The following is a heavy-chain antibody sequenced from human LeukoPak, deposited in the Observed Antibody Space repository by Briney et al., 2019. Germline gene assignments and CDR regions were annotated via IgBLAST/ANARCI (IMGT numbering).Heavy chain of an antibody. Sequence: GRSLRLSCAASGFTFSSYEMNWVRQAPGKGLEWVSYISSSGSTIYYADSVKGRFTISRDNAKNSLYLQMNSLRAEDTAVYYCARDSGYSSSWYYYYYYMDVWGKGTTVTISS. CDR3: ARDSGYSSSWYYYYYYMDV. CDR1: GFTFSSYE. D-gene: IGHD6-13*01. J-gene: IGHJ6*03. V-gene: IGHV3-48*03. CDR2: ISSSGSTI.